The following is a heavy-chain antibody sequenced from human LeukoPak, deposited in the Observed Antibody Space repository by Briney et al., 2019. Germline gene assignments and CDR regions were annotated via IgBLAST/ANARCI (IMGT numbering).Heavy chain of an antibody. D-gene: IGHD3-22*01. Sequence: SETLSLTCAVYGGSFSGYYWSWIRQPPGKGVEWIGEINHSGSTNYNPSIKSRVTISVDTSKNQFSLKLNSVTAADTAVYYCARDWNYYDTSGNHRPFDYWGQGTRVTVSS. CDR2: INHSGST. CDR1: GGSFSGYY. J-gene: IGHJ4*02. CDR3: ARDWNYYDTSGNHRPFDY. V-gene: IGHV4-34*01.